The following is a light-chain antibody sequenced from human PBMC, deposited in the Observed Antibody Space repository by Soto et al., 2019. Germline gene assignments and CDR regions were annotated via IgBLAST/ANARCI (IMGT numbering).Light chain of an antibody. CDR1: SGHSSYA. J-gene: IGLJ2*01. CDR3: QNWGTGNVV. V-gene: IGLV4-69*02. Sequence: QLVLTQSPSASASLGASVKLTCTLISGHSSYAIAWHQQQPEKGPRYLMKLNSDGSHSKGDGIPDRFSGSSSGAERYPTISSLQSEDAADYYRQNWGTGNVVFGGGTKLTVL. CDR2: LNSDGSH.